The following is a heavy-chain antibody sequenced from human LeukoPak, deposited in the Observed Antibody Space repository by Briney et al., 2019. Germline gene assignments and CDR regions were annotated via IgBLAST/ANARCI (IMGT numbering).Heavy chain of an antibody. CDR1: GFTFSSYA. CDR2: IGGSGGST. J-gene: IGHJ4*02. Sequence: GGSLRLSCAVSGFTFSSYAMSWVRQAPGKGLEWVSSIGGSGGSTYYADSVEGRFTISRDNSKNTLYLQMNSLRAEDTAVYYCAKDEADGRWFGELLLPPYYWGQGTLVTVSS. V-gene: IGHV3-23*01. D-gene: IGHD3-10*01. CDR3: AKDEADGRWFGELLLPPYY.